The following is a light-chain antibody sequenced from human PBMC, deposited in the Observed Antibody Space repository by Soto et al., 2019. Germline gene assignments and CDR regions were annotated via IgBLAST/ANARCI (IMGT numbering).Light chain of an antibody. J-gene: IGKJ1*01. CDR1: QSISSY. Sequence: IKMYQSPSSLSATVGDRVTITCRASQSISSYLNWYQQKPGKAPKLLIYAASSLQSGVPSRFSGSGSGTDFTLTISSLQPEDFATYYCQQSYSTPWTFGQGTKVDI. V-gene: IGKV1-39*01. CDR3: QQSYSTPWT. CDR2: AAS.